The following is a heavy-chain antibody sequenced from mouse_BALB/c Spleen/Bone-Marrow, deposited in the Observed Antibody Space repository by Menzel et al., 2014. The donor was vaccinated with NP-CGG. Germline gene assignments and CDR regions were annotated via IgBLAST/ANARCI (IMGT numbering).Heavy chain of an antibody. CDR3: ARVYGNYDAMDY. CDR1: GYTFTTYT. V-gene: IGHV1-4*01. J-gene: IGHJ4*01. D-gene: IGHD2-1*01. CDR2: INPSSGYT. Sequence: QVQLQQPGAELARPGASVRMSCRPSGYTFTTYTMHWVKQRPGPGLEWIGYINPSSGYTYYNQKFKDKATSTADKSSSAAYLQLSSLTSEDSAVYYCARVYGNYDAMDYWGQGTSVTVSS.